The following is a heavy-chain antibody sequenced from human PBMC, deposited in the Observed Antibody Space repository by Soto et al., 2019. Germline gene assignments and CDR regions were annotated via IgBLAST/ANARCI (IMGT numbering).Heavy chain of an antibody. CDR2: IYYSGST. Sequence: QVQLQESGPGLVKPSETLSLTCTVSDGSISSYYWSWIRQPPGKGLEWIGYIYYSGSTNYNPSLKSRVTISVDTSKNQFSLKLSSVTAADTAVYYCARPLFGRGNWFDPWGQGTLVTVSS. J-gene: IGHJ5*02. CDR3: ARPLFGRGNWFDP. CDR1: DGSISSYY. V-gene: IGHV4-59*01. D-gene: IGHD3-10*01.